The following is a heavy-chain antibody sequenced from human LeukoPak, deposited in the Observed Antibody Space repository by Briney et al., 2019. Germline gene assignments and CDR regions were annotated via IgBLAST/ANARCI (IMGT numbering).Heavy chain of an antibody. CDR2: IYRRGST. V-gene: IGHV4-39*01. Sequence: SQTLSLTCTVSGASISSSDSYWSWIRQPPGKGLEWIGSIYRRGSTSYNPSLKSRVTVSEDMSKNHFSLRLSSVTAADTAVYYCARHVQDLGIKVWGQGTTVTVSS. J-gene: IGHJ6*02. CDR1: GASISSSDSY. CDR3: ARHVQDLGIKV.